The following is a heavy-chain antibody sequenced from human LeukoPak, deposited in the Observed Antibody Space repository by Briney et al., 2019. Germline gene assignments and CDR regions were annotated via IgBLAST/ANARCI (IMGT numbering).Heavy chain of an antibody. J-gene: IGHJ5*02. CDR1: GFTFSSYE. V-gene: IGHV3-48*03. CDR3: ARDYWFDP. CDR2: ISSAGTTK. Sequence: GGSLRLSCAASGFTFSSYEMNWVRQAPGKGLEWISYISSAGTTKIYADSVKGRFTISRDNAKNSLYLQMNSLRAEDTAVYYCARDYWFDPWGRGTLVTVSS.